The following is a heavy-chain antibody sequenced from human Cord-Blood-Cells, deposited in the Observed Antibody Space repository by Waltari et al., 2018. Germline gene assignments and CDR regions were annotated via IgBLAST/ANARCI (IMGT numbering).Heavy chain of an antibody. V-gene: IGHV4-59*01. CDR2: IYYSGST. J-gene: IGHJ4*02. D-gene: IGHD6-6*01. Sequence: QVQLQESGPGLVQPSETLSLTCTVSGGSIRSYYWSWIRQPPGKGLEWIGYIYYSGSTNYNPSLKSRVTISVDTSKNQFSLKLSSVTAADTAVYYCARGGRVAARPTNYFDYWGQGTLVTVSS. CDR3: ARGGRVAARPTNYFDY. CDR1: GGSIRSYY.